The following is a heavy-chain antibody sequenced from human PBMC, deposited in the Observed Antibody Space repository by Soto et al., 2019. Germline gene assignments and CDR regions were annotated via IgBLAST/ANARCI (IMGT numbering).Heavy chain of an antibody. Sequence: SETLSLTCAVSGGSFTSNNWWTWVRQPPGQGLEWIGEIYRTGSTNYNPSLKSRVTISLDKSENQFSLKVTSLTAADTAVYYCASRDPGTSVDYWGQGTLVTVS. CDR3: ASRDPGTSVDY. CDR1: GGSFTSNNW. V-gene: IGHV4-4*02. D-gene: IGHD1-7*01. CDR2: IYRTGST. J-gene: IGHJ4*02.